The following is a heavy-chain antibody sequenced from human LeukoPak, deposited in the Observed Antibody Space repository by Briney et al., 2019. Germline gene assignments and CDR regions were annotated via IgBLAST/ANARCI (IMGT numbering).Heavy chain of an antibody. Sequence: ASVKVSCKASGYTFTSYDINWVRQATGQGLEWMGWMNPNSGNTGYAQKFQGRVTMTRNTSISTAYMELSSLRSEDTAVYYCARGRGRGYDYGDYNWFDPWGQGTLVTVSS. V-gene: IGHV1-8*01. CDR2: MNPNSGNT. D-gene: IGHD4-17*01. CDR1: GYTFTSYD. CDR3: ARGRGRGYDYGDYNWFDP. J-gene: IGHJ5*02.